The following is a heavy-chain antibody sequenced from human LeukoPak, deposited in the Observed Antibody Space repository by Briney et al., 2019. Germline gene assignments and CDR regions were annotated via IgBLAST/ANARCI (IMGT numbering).Heavy chain of an antibody. Sequence: PSETLSLTCAVYGGSFSGYCWSWIRQPPGKGLEWIGEINHSGSTNYNPSLKSRVTISVDTSKNQFSLKLSSVTAADTAVYYCARGSCPPYWRRNWFDPWGQGTLVTVSS. D-gene: IGHD2-2*01. CDR3: ARGSCPPYWRRNWFDP. J-gene: IGHJ5*02. CDR2: INHSGST. CDR1: GGSFSGYC. V-gene: IGHV4-34*01.